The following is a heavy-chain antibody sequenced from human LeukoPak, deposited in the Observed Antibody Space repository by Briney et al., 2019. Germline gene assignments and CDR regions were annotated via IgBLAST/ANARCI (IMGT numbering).Heavy chain of an antibody. Sequence: GGSLRLSRAASGFTLSSYGMHWVRQAPGKGLEWVAVIWYDGSNKYYADSVKGRFTISRDNSKNMLYLQMNSLRAEDTAVYYCARDTARVKDYWGQGTLVTVSS. D-gene: IGHD5-18*01. CDR3: ARDTARVKDY. CDR2: IWYDGSNK. J-gene: IGHJ4*02. CDR1: GFTLSSYG. V-gene: IGHV3-33*01.